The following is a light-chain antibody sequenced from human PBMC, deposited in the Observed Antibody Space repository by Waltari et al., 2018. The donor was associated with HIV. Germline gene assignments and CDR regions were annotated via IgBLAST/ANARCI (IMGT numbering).Light chain of an antibody. J-gene: IGLJ1*01. CDR3: SSYAGRV. V-gene: IGLV2-8*01. CDR2: EVT. Sequence: QSALTQPPSASGSPGQSVTISCTGTSSDDGGYNYVSWYQQHPGKAPKLMIYEVTKLPAGVPDLLSGSNSGNPACLTVSGHQAEDEADYYCSSYAGRVFGTGTKVTVL. CDR1: SSDDGGYNY.